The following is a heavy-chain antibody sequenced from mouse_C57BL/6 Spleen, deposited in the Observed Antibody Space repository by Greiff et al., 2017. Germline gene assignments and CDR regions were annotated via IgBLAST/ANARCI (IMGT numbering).Heavy chain of an antibody. CDR3: ARYYYGSSYGSGSY. D-gene: IGHD1-1*01. V-gene: IGHV1-50*01. Sequence: VQLQQPGAELVKPGASVKLSCKASGYTFTSYWMQWVKQRPGQGLEWIGEIDPSDSYTNYNQKFKGKATLTVDTSSSTAYMQRSSLTSEDSAVYYCARYYYGSSYGSGSYWGQGTTLTVSS. CDR2: IDPSDSYT. CDR1: GYTFTSYW. J-gene: IGHJ2*01.